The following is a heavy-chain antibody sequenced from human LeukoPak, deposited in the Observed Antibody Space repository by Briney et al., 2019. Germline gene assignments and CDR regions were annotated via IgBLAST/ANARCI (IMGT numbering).Heavy chain of an antibody. CDR2: IYYSGST. V-gene: IGHV4-39*01. CDR3: ASYVQTPPDAFDI. J-gene: IGHJ3*02. CDR1: GGSISSSSYY. Sequence: SETLSLTCTVSGGSISSSSYYWGWIRQPPGKGLEWIGSIYYSGSTYYNPSLKSRVTISVYTSKNQFSLKLSSVTAADTAVYYCASYVQTPPDAFDIWGQGTMVTVSS. D-gene: IGHD2-15*01.